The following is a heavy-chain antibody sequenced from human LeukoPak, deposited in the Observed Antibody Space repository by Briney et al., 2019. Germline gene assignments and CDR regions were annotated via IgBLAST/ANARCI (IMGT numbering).Heavy chain of an antibody. CDR3: ARDPADAFDI. CDR1: GFTFSDHY. J-gene: IGHJ3*02. V-gene: IGHV3-72*01. Sequence: GGSLRLSCAASGFTFSDHYMDWVRQAPGKGLEWVGRTRNKANSYTTEYAASVKGRFTISRDDSKNSLYLQMNSLKTEDTAVYYCARDPADAFDIWGQGTMVTVSS. CDR2: TRNKANSYTT.